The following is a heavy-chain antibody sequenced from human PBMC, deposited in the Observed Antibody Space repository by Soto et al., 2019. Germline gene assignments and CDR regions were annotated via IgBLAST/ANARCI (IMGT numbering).Heavy chain of an antibody. Sequence: ASVKVSCKASGYTFTGYYMHWVRQAPGQGLEWMGWINPNSGGTNYAQKFQGWVTMTRDTTISTAYMELSRLRSDDTAVYYCARPYYSDTSGYYGAWAFDLWGQGTMVT. CDR3: ARPYYSDTSGYYGAWAFDL. D-gene: IGHD3-22*01. CDR1: GYTFTGYY. J-gene: IGHJ3*01. V-gene: IGHV1-2*04. CDR2: INPNSGGT.